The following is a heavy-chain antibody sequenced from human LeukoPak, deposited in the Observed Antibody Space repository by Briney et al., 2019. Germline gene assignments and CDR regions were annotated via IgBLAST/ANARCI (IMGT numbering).Heavy chain of an antibody. Sequence: GASVKVSCKASGYNFISYDITWVRQATGQGLGWMGWMNPNSGDTGYAQKFQGRVTMTRDTSISTAYMELSSLRSEDTAVYYCARFLGVWFGESDGFDIWGQGTMLTVSS. CDR2: MNPNSGDT. CDR1: GYNFISYD. CDR3: ARFLGVWFGESDGFDI. V-gene: IGHV1-8*01. D-gene: IGHD3-10*01. J-gene: IGHJ3*02.